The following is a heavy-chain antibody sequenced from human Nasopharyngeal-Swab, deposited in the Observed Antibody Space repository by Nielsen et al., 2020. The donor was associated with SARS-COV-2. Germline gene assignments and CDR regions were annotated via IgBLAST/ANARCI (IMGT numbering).Heavy chain of an antibody. Sequence: LKISCAASGFTFSSYAMSWVRQAPGKGLEWVSAISGSGGSTYYADSVKGRFTISRDNSKNTLYLQMNGLRAEDTAVYYCAKWTQGFGELLRYYYYGMDVWGQGTTVTVSS. CDR3: AKWTQGFGELLRYYYYGMDV. CDR1: GFTFSSYA. V-gene: IGHV3-23*01. J-gene: IGHJ6*02. D-gene: IGHD3-10*01. CDR2: ISGSGGST.